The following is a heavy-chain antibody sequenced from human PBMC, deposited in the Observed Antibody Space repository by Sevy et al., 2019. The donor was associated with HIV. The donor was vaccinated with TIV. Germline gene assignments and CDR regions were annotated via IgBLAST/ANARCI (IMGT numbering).Heavy chain of an antibody. CDR1: GGSISSYY. CDR3: ARGAHFTRFWGV. D-gene: IGHD3-16*01. Sequence: SETLSLTCTVSGGSISSYYWSWIRQPPGKGLYWIGYIYYSGSTNYNPSLKSRVTISVDTSRNQFSLKLSSVTAANSAVYYCARGAHFTRFWGVWGQRTTVTVSS. V-gene: IGHV4-59*12. J-gene: IGHJ6*02. CDR2: IYYSGST.